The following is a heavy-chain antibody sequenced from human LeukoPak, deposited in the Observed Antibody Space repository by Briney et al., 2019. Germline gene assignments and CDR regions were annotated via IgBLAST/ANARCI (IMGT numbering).Heavy chain of an antibody. V-gene: IGHV3-7*01. Sequence: GGSLRLSCASSGFTFSSYWMSWVRQAPWKGLDCVANIKQDGSEKYYVDSVKGRFTISRDNAKNSLYLQMNSLRAEDTAVYYCARIAAVAFDYWGQGTLVTVSS. CDR2: IKQDGSEK. CDR3: ARIAAVAFDY. CDR1: GFTFSSYW. J-gene: IGHJ4*02. D-gene: IGHD6-13*01.